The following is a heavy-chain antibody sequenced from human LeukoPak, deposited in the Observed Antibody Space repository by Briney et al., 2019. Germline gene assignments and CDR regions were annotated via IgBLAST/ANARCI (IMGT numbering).Heavy chain of an antibody. CDR1: GGSISSDY. CDR3: ARVTGYMIEDYFDY. V-gene: IGHV4-59*01. Sequence: SETLSLTCTVYGGSISSDYWSWIRQPPGRGLEWIGEIYYSGSTNYNPSLKSRVTISVDTSKNQFSLKLRSVTAADTAVYYCARVTGYMIEDYFDYWGQGILVTVSS. J-gene: IGHJ4*02. CDR2: IYYSGST. D-gene: IGHD3-9*01.